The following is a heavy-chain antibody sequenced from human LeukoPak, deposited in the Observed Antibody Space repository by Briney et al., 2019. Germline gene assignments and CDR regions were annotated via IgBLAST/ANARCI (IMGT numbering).Heavy chain of an antibody. CDR2: ISRIGSTI. CDR3: AREAVFGVVITTSGYYYMDV. V-gene: IGHV3-48*03. CDR1: GFTLSSSE. J-gene: IGHJ6*03. D-gene: IGHD3-3*01. Sequence: PGGCLRLSCAASGFTLSSSEIKSVRQARGRGLGCDSYISRIGSTIYYADSVKGRFTISRDTAKNSLYLQMDSLRAEDTALYYCAREAVFGVVITTSGYYYMDVWGKGTTVTVSS.